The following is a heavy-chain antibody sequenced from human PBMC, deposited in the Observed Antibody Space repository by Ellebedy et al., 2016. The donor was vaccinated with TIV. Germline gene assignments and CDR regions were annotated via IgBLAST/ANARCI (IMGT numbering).Heavy chain of an antibody. V-gene: IGHV3-48*04. CDR1: GFTFSTYT. CDR2: ISSTSSTI. Sequence: PGGSLRLSCAASGFTFSTYTMNWVRQAPGKGLEWVSYISSTSSTIYYADSVRGRFAISRDNAKNSLYLQMNSLRAEDTALYDCARGVDTALVEHFQHWGQGTLVTVSS. CDR3: ARGVDTALVEHFQH. J-gene: IGHJ1*01. D-gene: IGHD5-18*01.